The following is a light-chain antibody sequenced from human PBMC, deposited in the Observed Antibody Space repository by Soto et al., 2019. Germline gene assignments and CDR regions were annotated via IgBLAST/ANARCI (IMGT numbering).Light chain of an antibody. CDR3: SSYASSNTQV. Sequence: QSALTQPASVSGSPGQSITVSCIGTSSDVGGYNYVSWYQQHPGKAPKLMIHDASNRPSGVSNRFSGSKSGNTASLTISGLQAEDEAYYYCSSYASSNTQVFGGGTKVTAL. CDR2: DAS. V-gene: IGLV2-14*03. CDR1: SSDVGGYNY. J-gene: IGLJ2*01.